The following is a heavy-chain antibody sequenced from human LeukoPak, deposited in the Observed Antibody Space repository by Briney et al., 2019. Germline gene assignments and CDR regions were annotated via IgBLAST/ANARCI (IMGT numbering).Heavy chain of an antibody. D-gene: IGHD3-22*01. V-gene: IGHV3-74*01. Sequence: GGSLSLSCAASGFTFSSYWKHWVRQAPGKGLVWVSRIKSDGKTNYADSVKGRFTISRDNAKNTVSLQMNSLRAEGTGVYYCARAPSEIGGYYPKYFRYWGQGTLVTVSS. CDR2: IKSDGKT. CDR3: ARAPSEIGGYYPKYFRY. CDR1: GFTFSSYW. J-gene: IGHJ1*01.